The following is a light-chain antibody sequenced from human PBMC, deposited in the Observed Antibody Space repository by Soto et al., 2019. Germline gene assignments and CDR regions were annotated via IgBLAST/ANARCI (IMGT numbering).Light chain of an antibody. Sequence: EIVLTQSPGTLSLSPGERATLSCRASQSVSRSYLAWYQQKPGQAPRLLIYGASTRATGIPARFSGSGSGTDFTLTISSLQPEDFATYYCQQYGSSPPYTFGQGTRLEIK. CDR1: QSVSRSY. J-gene: IGKJ5*01. V-gene: IGKV3-20*01. CDR3: QQYGSSPPYT. CDR2: GAS.